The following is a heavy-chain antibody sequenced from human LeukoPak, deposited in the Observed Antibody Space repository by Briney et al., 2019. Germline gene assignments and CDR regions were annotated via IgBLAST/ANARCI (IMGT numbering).Heavy chain of an antibody. CDR3: AKEQNYYDSSGYYI. V-gene: IGHV3-30*02. J-gene: IGHJ4*02. Sequence: GGSLRLSCAASGFTFSSYGMHWVRQAPGKGLEWVAFIRYDGSNKYYADSVKGRFTISRDNSKNTLYLQMNSLRAEDTAVYYCAKEQNYYDSSGYYIWGQGTLVTVSS. CDR2: IRYDGSNK. D-gene: IGHD3-22*01. CDR1: GFTFSSYG.